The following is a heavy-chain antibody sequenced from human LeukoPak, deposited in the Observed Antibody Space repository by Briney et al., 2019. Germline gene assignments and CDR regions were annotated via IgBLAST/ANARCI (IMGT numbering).Heavy chain of an antibody. Sequence: GASVKVSCKASGYTFTSHAMHWVRQAPGQRLEWMGWINAGNGNTKYSQKFQGRVTITRDTSASTAYMELSSLRSEDTAVYYCARDPDGYTAAYWGQGTLVTVSS. D-gene: IGHD5-24*01. J-gene: IGHJ4*02. V-gene: IGHV1-3*01. CDR3: ARDPDGYTAAY. CDR1: GYTFTSHA. CDR2: INAGNGNT.